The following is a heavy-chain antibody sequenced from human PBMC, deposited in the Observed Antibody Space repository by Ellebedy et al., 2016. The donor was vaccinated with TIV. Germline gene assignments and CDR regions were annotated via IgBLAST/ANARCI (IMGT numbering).Heavy chain of an antibody. CDR2: VSGTSTTI. V-gene: IGHV3-48*02. CDR1: GFTFINYG. CDR3: TRGQRALSNWFDS. Sequence: PGGSLRLSCAASGFTFINYGMNWVRQAPGKGLEWVSYVSGTSTTIHYADSVKGRFTISSDKAKNSLVLQMNSLRDEDTAVCYCTRGQRALSNWFDSWGRGTLVTVSS. J-gene: IGHJ5*01.